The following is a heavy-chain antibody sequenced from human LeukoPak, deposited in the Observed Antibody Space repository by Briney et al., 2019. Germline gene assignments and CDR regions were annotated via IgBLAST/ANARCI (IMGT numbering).Heavy chain of an antibody. Sequence: SETLSLTCTVSGGSISSSSYYWGWIRQPPGKGLEWIGSIYYSGSTYYNPSLKSRVTISVDTSKNQFSLKLSSVTAADTAVYYCARDAPDVWGSHRSKWFDPWGQGILVTVSS. D-gene: IGHD3-16*02. CDR1: GGSISSSSYY. CDR3: ARDAPDVWGSHRSKWFDP. J-gene: IGHJ5*02. V-gene: IGHV4-39*07. CDR2: IYYSGST.